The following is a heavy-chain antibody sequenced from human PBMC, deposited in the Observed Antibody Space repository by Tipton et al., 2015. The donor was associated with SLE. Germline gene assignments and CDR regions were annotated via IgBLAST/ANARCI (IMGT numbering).Heavy chain of an antibody. V-gene: IGHV4-34*01. CDR1: GGSFSGYY. CDR2: ISHSGST. D-gene: IGHD3-3*01. Sequence: TLSLTCAVYGGSFSGYYWSWIRQPPGKGLEWIGEISHSGSTNYNPSLKSRVTISLDTSKNQFSLKLRSVTAADTAVYYCARIVTYYDFWSGPGKVYYYYYMDVWGKGTTVTVSS. CDR3: ARIVTYYDFWSGPGKVYYYYYMDV. J-gene: IGHJ6*03.